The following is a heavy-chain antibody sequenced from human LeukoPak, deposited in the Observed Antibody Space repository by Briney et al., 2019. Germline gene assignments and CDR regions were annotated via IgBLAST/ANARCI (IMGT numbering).Heavy chain of an antibody. CDR3: TTYTSGTSYY. Sequence: GGSLRLSCAASGFTFSSAWMHWVRQAPGKGLVWVSRINTDGSITSYADSVKGRFTISRDNAKNTLYLQMNSLRAEDTAVYYCTTYTSGTSYYWGQGTLVTVSS. CDR1: GFTFSSAW. J-gene: IGHJ4*02. CDR2: INTDGSIT. D-gene: IGHD5-18*01. V-gene: IGHV3-74*01.